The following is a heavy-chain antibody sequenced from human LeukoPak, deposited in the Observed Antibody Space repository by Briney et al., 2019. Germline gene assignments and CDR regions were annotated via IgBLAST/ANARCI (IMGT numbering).Heavy chain of an antibody. CDR2: IYSGGST. J-gene: IGHJ4*02. D-gene: IGHD3-22*01. V-gene: IGHV3-53*01. Sequence: GGSLRLSCAASGFTVSSNYMSWVRHAPGKGLEWVSIIYSGGSTYYADSVKGRFTLSRDNSKHTLYLQMNSLRGEDTGVYYCARGSPLLPGHWGQETLVTVSS. CDR3: ARGSPLLPGH. CDR1: GFTVSSNY.